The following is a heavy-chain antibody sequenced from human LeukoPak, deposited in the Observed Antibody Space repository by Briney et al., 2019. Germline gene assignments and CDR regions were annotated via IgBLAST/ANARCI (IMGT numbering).Heavy chain of an antibody. CDR2: INWNGGST. J-gene: IGHJ4*02. CDR1: GFTFYDYG. CDR3: ARGRRGRYYFDY. Sequence: GGSLRLSCAASGFTFYDYGMSWVRHAPGKGLEWVSGINWNGGSTGYADSVKGRFTISRDNAKNSLYLQMNSLRAEDTALYYCARGRRGRYYFDYWGQGTLVTVSS. V-gene: IGHV3-20*04.